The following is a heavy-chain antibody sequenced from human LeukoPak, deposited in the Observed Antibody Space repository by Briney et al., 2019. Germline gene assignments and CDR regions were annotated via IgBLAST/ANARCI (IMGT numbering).Heavy chain of an antibody. V-gene: IGHV1-69*05. CDR1: GGTFSNYT. Sequence: SVKVSCKTSGGTFSNYTINWVRQAPGQGLEWMGRLIPIFGTTNYGQRFRDRVTITTDESTSTAYMELSSLRSDDTAVYYCARGSLFYDYGDYGFDYWGQGTLVTVSS. D-gene: IGHD4-17*01. CDR2: LIPIFGTT. CDR3: ARGSLFYDYGDYGFDY. J-gene: IGHJ4*02.